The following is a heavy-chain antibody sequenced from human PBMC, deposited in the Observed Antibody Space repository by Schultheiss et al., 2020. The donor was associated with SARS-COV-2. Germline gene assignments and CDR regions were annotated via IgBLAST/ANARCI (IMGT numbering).Heavy chain of an antibody. D-gene: IGHD3-16*01. J-gene: IGHJ4*02. CDR2: ISGSGGST. V-gene: IGHV3-23*01. CDR3: AKAQKLYDYVIY. Sequence: GESLKISCAASGFTFSSYAMSWVRQAPGKGLEWVSAISGSGGSTYYADSVKGRFTISRDNSKNTLYLQMNSLRAEDTAVYYCAKAQKLYDYVIYWGQGTLVTVSS. CDR1: GFTFSSYA.